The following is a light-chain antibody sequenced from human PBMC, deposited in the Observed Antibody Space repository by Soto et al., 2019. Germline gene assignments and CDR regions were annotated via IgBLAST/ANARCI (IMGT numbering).Light chain of an antibody. Sequence: IQLTQSPSFLSAAVGDRVTLTCRARQPIGTYLSWYQRKPGKAPKLLIYVASTLLRGVPSRFRGSGSGTDFPLTISGLQPEDFATYYCQQLNLHPLTFGGGTRVETK. CDR1: QPIGTY. CDR2: VAS. J-gene: IGKJ4*01. CDR3: QQLNLHPLT. V-gene: IGKV1-9*01.